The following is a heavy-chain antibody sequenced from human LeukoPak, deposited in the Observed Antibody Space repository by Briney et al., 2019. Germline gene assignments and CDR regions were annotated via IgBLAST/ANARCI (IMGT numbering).Heavy chain of an antibody. CDR1: GYTFTRYY. J-gene: IGHJ5*02. Sequence: ASVKVSCKTSGYTFTRYYLHWVRQAPGQGLEWMGWMNPNSGNTGYAQKFQGRVTITRNTSISTAYMELSSLRSEDTAVYYCARTYGSGSYLRFDPWGQGTLVTVSS. CDR3: ARTYGSGSYLRFDP. V-gene: IGHV1-8*03. CDR2: MNPNSGNT. D-gene: IGHD3-10*01.